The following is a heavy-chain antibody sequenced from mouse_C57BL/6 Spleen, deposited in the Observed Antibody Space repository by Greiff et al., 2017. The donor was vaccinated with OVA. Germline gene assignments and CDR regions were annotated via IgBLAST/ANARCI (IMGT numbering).Heavy chain of an antibody. D-gene: IGHD1-1*01. Sequence: EVQRVESGPELVKPGASVKIPCKASGYTFTDYNMDWVKQSHGKSLEWIGDINPNNGGTIYNQKFKGKATLTVDKSSSTAYMELRSLTSEDTAVYYCARQGGSSFYWYFDVWGTGTTVTVSS. CDR3: ARQGGSSFYWYFDV. CDR1: GYTFTDYN. V-gene: IGHV1-18*01. CDR2: INPNNGGT. J-gene: IGHJ1*03.